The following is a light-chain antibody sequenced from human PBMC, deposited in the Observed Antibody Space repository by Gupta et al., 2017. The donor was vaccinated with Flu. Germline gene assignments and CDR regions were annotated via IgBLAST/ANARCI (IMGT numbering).Light chain of an antibody. CDR2: ATS. CDR1: QSVSSSY. Sequence: EIVLTQSPGTLSLSPGERATLSYRASQSVSSSYLAWYQQKPGQAPRLLIYATSRRATGIPDRFSGSGSGTGFTLTVSSLELEDFAVYYCQQDCGPSYSFGQGTKLEIK. J-gene: IGKJ2*03. V-gene: IGKV3-20*01. CDR3: QQDCGPSYS.